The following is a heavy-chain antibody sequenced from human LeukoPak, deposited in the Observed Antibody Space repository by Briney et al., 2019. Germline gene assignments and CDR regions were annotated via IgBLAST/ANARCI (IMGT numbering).Heavy chain of an antibody. Sequence: SEALSLTCTVSGGSISSYYWSWIRQPPGKGLEWIGYIYYSGSTNYNPSLKSRVTISVDTSKNQFSLKLSSVTAADTAVYYCAGRRGGYRIDYWGQGTLVTVSS. V-gene: IGHV4-59*08. D-gene: IGHD1-1*01. J-gene: IGHJ4*02. CDR2: IYYSGST. CDR3: AGRRGGYRIDY. CDR1: GGSISSYY.